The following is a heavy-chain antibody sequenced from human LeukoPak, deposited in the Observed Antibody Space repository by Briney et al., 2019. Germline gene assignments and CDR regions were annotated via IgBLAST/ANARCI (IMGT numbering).Heavy chain of an antibody. J-gene: IGHJ4*02. CDR2: IRRDGSDK. CDR1: GFTFSNYW. CDR3: ARDGMITFGGVIELDY. Sequence: GGSLRLSCAASGFTFSNYWMSWVRQAPGKGLEWVANIRRDGSDKYYVDSVKGRFAISRDNAKNSLYLQMNSLGAEDTAVYYCARDGMITFGGVIELDYWGQGSLVTVSS. D-gene: IGHD3-16*02. V-gene: IGHV3-7*01.